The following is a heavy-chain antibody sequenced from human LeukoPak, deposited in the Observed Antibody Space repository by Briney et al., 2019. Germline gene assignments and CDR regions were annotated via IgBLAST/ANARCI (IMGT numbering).Heavy chain of an antibody. J-gene: IGHJ6*03. CDR1: GYTFTSYD. V-gene: IGHV1-8*03. D-gene: IGHD6-13*01. Sequence: ASVKVSCKASGYTFTSYDINWVRQATGQGLEWMGWMNPNSGNTGYAQKFQGRVTITRNTSISTAYMELSSLRSEDTAVYCCARRSRAMAFYYYYDYMDVWGKGTTVTVSS. CDR3: ARRSRAMAFYYYYDYMDV. CDR2: MNPNSGNT.